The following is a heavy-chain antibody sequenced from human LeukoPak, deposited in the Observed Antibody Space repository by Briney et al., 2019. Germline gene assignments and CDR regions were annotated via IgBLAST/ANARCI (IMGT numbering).Heavy chain of an antibody. CDR2: IYYSGGT. CDR3: ASRKLGNDY. V-gene: IGHV4-59*01. D-gene: IGHD7-27*01. Sequence: PSETLSLTCTVSGGSISSYYWSWIRQPPGKGLEWIGYIYYSGGTNYKSSLKSRVTISADTSQNQFSLKLSSVTAADTAVYYCASRKLGNDYWGQGTLVTVSS. J-gene: IGHJ4*02. CDR1: GGSISSYY.